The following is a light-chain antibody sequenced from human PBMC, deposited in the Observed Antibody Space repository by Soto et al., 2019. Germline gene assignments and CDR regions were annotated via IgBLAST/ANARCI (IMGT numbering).Light chain of an antibody. CDR1: QTITT. Sequence: EIVLTQSPGTLSLSPGQRATLSCRASQTITTLAWYQRKPGQAPRLLIYRVYSRATGVQDRFSGSGSGTDYTLTISRLEPEDFAVYYCQQYGNLPHTFGGGTKVDIK. V-gene: IGKV3-20*01. CDR2: RVY. CDR3: QQYGNLPHT. J-gene: IGKJ4*01.